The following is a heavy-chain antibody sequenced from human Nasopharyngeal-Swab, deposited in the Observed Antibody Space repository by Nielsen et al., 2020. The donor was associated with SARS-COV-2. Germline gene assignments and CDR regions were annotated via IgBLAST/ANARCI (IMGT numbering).Heavy chain of an antibody. CDR3: ARDYYDSSGYSDYGMDV. V-gene: IGHV3-30*16. D-gene: IGHD3-22*01. Sequence: GESPKIHCAASLFTFSSFAKDWVRQDPGKGLEWVAVISYDGSNKYYADSVKGRFTISRDNCKNTLYLQMNSLRAEDTAVYYCARDYYDSSGYSDYGMDVWGQGTTVTVSS. CDR2: ISYDGSNK. CDR1: LFTFSSFA. J-gene: IGHJ6*02.